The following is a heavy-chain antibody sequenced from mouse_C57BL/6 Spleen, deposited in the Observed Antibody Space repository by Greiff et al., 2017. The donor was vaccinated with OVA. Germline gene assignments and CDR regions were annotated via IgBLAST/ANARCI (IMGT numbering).Heavy chain of an antibody. D-gene: IGHD1-1*01. CDR3: ASYGNYAMDY. Sequence: VKLMESGPGLVQPSQSLSITCTVSGFSLTSYGVHWVRQSPGTGLEWLGVIWSGGSTDYNAAFISRLSISKDNSKSQVFFKMNSLQADDTAIYYCASYGNYAMDYWGQGTSVTVSS. V-gene: IGHV2-2*01. J-gene: IGHJ4*01. CDR2: IWSGGST. CDR1: GFSLTSYG.